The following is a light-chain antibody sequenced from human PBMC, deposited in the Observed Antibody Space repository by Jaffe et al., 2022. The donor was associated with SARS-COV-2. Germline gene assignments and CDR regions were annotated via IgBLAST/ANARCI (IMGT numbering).Light chain of an antibody. CDR1: YIGDKH. CDR3: QVWDATSGVI. V-gene: IGLV3-21*04. J-gene: IGLJ2*01. CDR2: YDT. Sequence: SYVLTQAPSVSVAPGETARIACGGGYIGDKHVHWYQQKPGQAPLLVLFYDTDRPSGIPERFSGSKSGYTATLTITRVEAGDEADYLCQVWDATSGVIFGGGTKLTVL.